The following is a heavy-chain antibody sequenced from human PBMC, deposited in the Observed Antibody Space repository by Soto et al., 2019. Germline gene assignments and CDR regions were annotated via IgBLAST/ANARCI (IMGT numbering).Heavy chain of an antibody. CDR3: AREPSQVITFDY. D-gene: IGHD2-21*01. Sequence: PSETLSLTCSVSGASISSYYWSWIRQPPGKGLEWIGYIHYSGTSSYNPSLKSRVTISVDTSKKQLSLTLSSVTAADTAVYYCAREPSQVITFDYWGQGTLVTVSS. CDR2: IHYSGTS. CDR1: GASISSYY. J-gene: IGHJ4*02. V-gene: IGHV4-59*12.